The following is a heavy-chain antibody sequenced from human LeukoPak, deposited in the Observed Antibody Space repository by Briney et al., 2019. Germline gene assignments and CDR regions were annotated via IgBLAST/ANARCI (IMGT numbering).Heavy chain of an antibody. CDR2: IKYDESER. Sequence: GGSLRLSCAASGFTFGSFWRAWVRQAPGKGLEWVGSIKYDESERHHVDSVGGRFTISRDNAKNSLYLQMNSLRAENTAVYFCTRVTTNGYFEYWGQGTLVTVSS. J-gene: IGHJ4*02. CDR3: TRVTTNGYFEY. CDR1: GFTFGSFW. D-gene: IGHD1-1*01. V-gene: IGHV3-7*04.